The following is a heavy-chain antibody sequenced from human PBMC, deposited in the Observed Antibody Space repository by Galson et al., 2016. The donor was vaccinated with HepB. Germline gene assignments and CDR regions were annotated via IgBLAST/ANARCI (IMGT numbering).Heavy chain of an antibody. J-gene: IGHJ5*02. CDR2: INHSGNT. V-gene: IGHV4-34*08. CDR1: GGTFNGYY. CDR3: AGGKLATGWGS. Sequence: ETLSLTCAVFGGTFNGYYWTWIRQPPGKGLEWIGEINHSGNTNYNPSLKSRVNLSVDKSKNQFSLKANSVTAADTAVYFCAGGKLATGWGSWGQGILVVVSS. D-gene: IGHD1-26*01.